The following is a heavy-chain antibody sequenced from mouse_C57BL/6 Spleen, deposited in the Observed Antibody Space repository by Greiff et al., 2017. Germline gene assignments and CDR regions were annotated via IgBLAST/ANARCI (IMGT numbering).Heavy chain of an antibody. V-gene: IGHV1-64*01. CDR2: IHPNSGST. J-gene: IGHJ4*01. Sequence: QVQLQQSGAELVKPGASVKLSCKASGYTFTSYWMHWVKQRPGQGLEWIGMIHPNSGSTNYNEKFKSKATLTVDKSSSTAYMQLSSLTSEDSAVYYCARGSNYVLGYAMDYWGQGTSVTVSS. D-gene: IGHD2-5*01. CDR1: GYTFTSYW. CDR3: ARGSNYVLGYAMDY.